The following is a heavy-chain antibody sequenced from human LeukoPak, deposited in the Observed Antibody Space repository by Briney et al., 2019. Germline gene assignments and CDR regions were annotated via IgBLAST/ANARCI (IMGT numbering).Heavy chain of an antibody. CDR2: INSDGSST. J-gene: IGHJ5*02. D-gene: IGHD3-9*01. CDR3: AREDPLRYFDWLNSFDP. CDR1: GFTFSSYW. V-gene: IGHV3-74*01. Sequence: GGSLRLSCAASGFTFSSYWMHWVRQAPGKGLVWVSRINSDGSSTSYADSVKGRFTISRDNAKITLYLQMNSLRAEDTAVYYCAREDPLRYFDWLNSFDPWGQGTLVTVSS.